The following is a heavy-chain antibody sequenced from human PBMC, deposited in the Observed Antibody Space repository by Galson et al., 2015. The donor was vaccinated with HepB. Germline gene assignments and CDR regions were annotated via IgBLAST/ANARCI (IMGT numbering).Heavy chain of an antibody. V-gene: IGHV5-51*03. CDR2: IYPGDSDT. D-gene: IGHD2-2*02. CDR3: ARTYCSSTSCYSPPDNWFHP. Sequence: QSGAEVKRPGESLKISCKGSGYSFTSYWIGWVRQMPGKGLEWMGIIYPGDSDTRYSPSFQGQVTISADKSISTAYLQWSSLKASDTAMYYCARTYCSSTSCYSPPDNWFHPWGQGTLVTVSP. CDR1: GYSFTSYW. J-gene: IGHJ5*02.